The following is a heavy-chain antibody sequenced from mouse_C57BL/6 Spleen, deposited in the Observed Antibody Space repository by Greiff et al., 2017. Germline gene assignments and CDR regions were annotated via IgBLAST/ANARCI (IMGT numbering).Heavy chain of an antibody. CDR1: SCSSYW. CDR2: INPSNGGT. CDR3: ARDGGFRTDY. V-gene: IGHV1-53*01. J-gene: IGHJ2*01. D-gene: IGHD2-3*01. Sequence: SCSSYWMHWVKQRPGQGLEWIGNINPSNGGTNYNEKFKSKATLTVDKSSSTAYMQLSSLTSEDSAVYYCARDGGFRTDYWGQGTTLTVSS.